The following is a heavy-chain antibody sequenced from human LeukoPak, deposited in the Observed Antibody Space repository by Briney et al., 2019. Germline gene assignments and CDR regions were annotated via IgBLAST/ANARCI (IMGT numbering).Heavy chain of an antibody. Sequence: GGSLRLSCAASEFTFSSYAMSWVRQAPGKGLEWVSAISGSGGSTYYADSVKGRFTISRDNSKNALYLQMNSLRAEDTAVYYCAKVYQLYYYDSSGPIDYWGQGTLVTVSS. V-gene: IGHV3-23*01. CDR3: AKVYQLYYYDSSGPIDY. J-gene: IGHJ4*02. CDR1: EFTFSSYA. CDR2: ISGSGGST. D-gene: IGHD3-22*01.